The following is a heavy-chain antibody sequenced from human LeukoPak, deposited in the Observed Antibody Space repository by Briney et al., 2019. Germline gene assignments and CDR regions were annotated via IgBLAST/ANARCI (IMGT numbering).Heavy chain of an antibody. CDR1: GGSFSGYY. CDR3: VRTSHYYYYYMDV. D-gene: IGHD1-14*01. CDR2: INHSGST. V-gene: IGHV4-34*01. Sequence: SETLSLTCAVYGGSFSGYYWSWIRQPPGKGLEWIGEINHSGSTNYNPSLKSRVAISVDTSKNQFSLKLSSVTAADTAVYYCVRTSHYYYYYMDVWGKGTTVTVSS. J-gene: IGHJ6*03.